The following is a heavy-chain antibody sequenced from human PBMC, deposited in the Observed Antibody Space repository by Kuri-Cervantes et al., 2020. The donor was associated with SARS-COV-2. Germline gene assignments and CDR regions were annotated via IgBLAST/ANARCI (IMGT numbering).Heavy chain of an antibody. J-gene: IGHJ6*02. CDR2: IYYSGST. CDR1: GGSISSSNW. Sequence: SQTLSLTCAVSGGSISSSNWWSWVRQPPGKGLEWIGSIYYSGSTYYNPSLKSRVTISVDTSKNQFSLKLSSVTAADTAVYYCARQGHSSSSRYYYGMDVWGQGTTVTVSS. D-gene: IGHD6-6*01. CDR3: ARQGHSSSSRYYYGMDV. V-gene: IGHV4-39*01.